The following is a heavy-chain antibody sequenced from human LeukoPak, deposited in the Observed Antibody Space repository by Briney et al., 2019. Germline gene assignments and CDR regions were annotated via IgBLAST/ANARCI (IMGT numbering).Heavy chain of an antibody. CDR1: GFTFDDYG. D-gene: IGHD2-8*02. CDR2: ISSSSIYI. V-gene: IGHV3-21*04. J-gene: IGHJ4*02. Sequence: PGGSLRLSCAASGFTFDDYGMSWVRQAPGKGLEWVSFISSSSIYIYYADSVKGRFTISRDNARNSLYLQMNSLRAEDTAIYYCATYRQVLLPFESWGQGTLVTVSS. CDR3: ATYRQVLLPFES.